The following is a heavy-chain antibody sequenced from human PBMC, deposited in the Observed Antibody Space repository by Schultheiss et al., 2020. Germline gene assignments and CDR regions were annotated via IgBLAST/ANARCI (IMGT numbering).Heavy chain of an antibody. V-gene: IGHV1-18*04. Sequence: ASVTVSGKASGYTFTSYGISWVRQAPGQGLEWMGWISAYNGNTNYAQKLQGRVTMTTDTSTSTAYMELRSLRSDDTAVYYCARGRYYYDSSAEDYWGQGTLVTVSS. D-gene: IGHD3-22*01. CDR3: ARGRYYYDSSAEDY. CDR2: ISAYNGNT. J-gene: IGHJ4*02. CDR1: GYTFTSYG.